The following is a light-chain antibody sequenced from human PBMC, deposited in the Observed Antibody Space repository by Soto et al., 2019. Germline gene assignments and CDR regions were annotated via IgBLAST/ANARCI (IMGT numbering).Light chain of an antibody. CDR1: QSVSSSY. CDR3: QQYGSSHFT. V-gene: IGKV3-20*01. CDR2: GAS. J-gene: IGKJ5*01. Sequence: EIVLTQSPDTLSLSPGERVTLSCRASQSVSSSYLAWYQQKPGQAPRLLIYGASSRATGIPDRFSGSGSGTDFTLTISRLEPEDFAVYYCQQYGSSHFTFGQGTRLEIK.